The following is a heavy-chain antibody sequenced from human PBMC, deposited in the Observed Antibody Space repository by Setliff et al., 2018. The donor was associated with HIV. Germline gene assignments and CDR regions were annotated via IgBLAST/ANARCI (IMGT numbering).Heavy chain of an antibody. CDR2: IIPIASAP. V-gene: IGHV1-69*13. CDR3: ARGPLYGYDRGYFDY. Sequence: SVKVSCKASGGSFNTYGIHWVRQAPGQGLEWMGGIIPIASAPNYSQKFQDRLTITADESTTTVYMDMSSLRSEDTAQYYCARGPLYGYDRGYFDYWGQGTLVTVSS. J-gene: IGHJ4*02. CDR1: GGSFNTYG. D-gene: IGHD5-12*01.